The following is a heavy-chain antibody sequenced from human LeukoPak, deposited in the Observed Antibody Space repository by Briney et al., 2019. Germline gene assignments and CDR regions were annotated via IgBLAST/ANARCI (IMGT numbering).Heavy chain of an antibody. D-gene: IGHD2-21*01. CDR1: GGSISSYY. J-gene: IGHJ4*02. V-gene: IGHV4-59*01. CDR3: ARGCGGDCYCLDY. Sequence: SETLSLTCTVSGGSISSYYWSWIRQPPGKGLEWIGYIYYSGSTNYNPSLKSRVTISVDTSKNQFSLKLSSVTAADTAVYYCARGCGGDCYCLDYWGQGTLVTVSS. CDR2: IYYSGST.